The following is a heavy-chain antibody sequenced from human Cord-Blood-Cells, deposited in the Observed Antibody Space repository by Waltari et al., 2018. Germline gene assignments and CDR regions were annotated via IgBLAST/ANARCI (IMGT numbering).Heavy chain of an antibody. J-gene: IGHJ6*02. V-gene: IGHV2-70*01. D-gene: IGHD6-6*01. Sequence: VTLRESGPALVKPTQTLTLTCTFSGFSLSTSGMCVSWIRQPPGKALEWLALIDWDDDKYYSTSLKTRLTISKDTSKNQVVLTMTNMDPVDTATYYCAWIVRYSSSYYYYGMDVWGQGTTVTVSS. CDR3: AWIVRYSSSYYYYGMDV. CDR1: GFSLSTSGMC. CDR2: IDWDDDK.